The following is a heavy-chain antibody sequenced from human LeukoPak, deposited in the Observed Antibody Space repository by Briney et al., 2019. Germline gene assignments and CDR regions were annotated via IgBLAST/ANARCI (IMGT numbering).Heavy chain of an antibody. V-gene: IGHV3-23*01. D-gene: IGHD5-12*01. Sequence: GGSLRLSCAASGFIFSNYAMSWVRQAPGKGLEWVSSISASGGGTYYADSVKGRFTISRDTSKNTLYLQMNSLRAEDTAVYYCAPLAATTDYWGQGTLVTVSS. CDR2: ISASGGGT. CDR3: APLAATTDY. CDR1: GFIFSNYA. J-gene: IGHJ4*02.